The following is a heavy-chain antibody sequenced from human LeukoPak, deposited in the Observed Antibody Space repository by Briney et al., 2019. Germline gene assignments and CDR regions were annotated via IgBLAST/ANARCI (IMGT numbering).Heavy chain of an antibody. CDR1: GYTFTSYG. Sequence: ASVKVSCKASGYTFTSYGISWVRQAPGQGLEWMGWISAYNGNTNYAQKPQGRVTMTTDTSTSTAYMELRSLRSDDTAVYYCARDTSIAAAGNWFDPWGQGTLVTVSS. J-gene: IGHJ5*02. CDR2: ISAYNGNT. CDR3: ARDTSIAAAGNWFDP. D-gene: IGHD6-13*01. V-gene: IGHV1-18*01.